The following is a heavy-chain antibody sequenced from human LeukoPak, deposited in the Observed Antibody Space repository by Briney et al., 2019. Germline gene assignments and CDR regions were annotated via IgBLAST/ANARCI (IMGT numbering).Heavy chain of an antibody. CDR2: ISSSSSYI. D-gene: IGHD3-10*01. V-gene: IGHV3-21*01. CDR3: AREITLRGVLDY. J-gene: IGHJ4*02. CDR1: GFTFRSYS. Sequence: GGSLRLSCAASGFTFRSYSMNWLRQAPGKGLEWVSSISSSSSYIHYADSVKGRFTISRDNAKNSLYLQMNSLRAEDTAVYYCAREITLRGVLDYWGQGTLVTVSS.